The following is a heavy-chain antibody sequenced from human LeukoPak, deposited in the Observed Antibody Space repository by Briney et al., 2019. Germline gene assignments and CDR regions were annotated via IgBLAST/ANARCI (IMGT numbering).Heavy chain of an antibody. CDR3: AKVYVGAGSDYYYMDV. D-gene: IGHD3-10*01. Sequence: GGSLRLSCAASGFTFSSYAMSWVRQAPGKGLEWVSGIRGSGVSTYYADSVKGRFTISRDNSKNTLYLQMNSLRAEDTAVYYCAKVYVGAGSDYYYMDVWGKGTTVTVSS. CDR2: IRGSGVST. CDR1: GFTFSSYA. V-gene: IGHV3-23*01. J-gene: IGHJ6*03.